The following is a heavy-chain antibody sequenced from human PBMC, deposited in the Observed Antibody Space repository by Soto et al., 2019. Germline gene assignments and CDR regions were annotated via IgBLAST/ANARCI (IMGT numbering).Heavy chain of an antibody. Sequence: QVQLVQSGAEVKKPGSSVKVSCKASGGTFSSYAISWVRQAPGQGLEWMGGIIPIFGTANYAQKFQGRVTITAAEATSTAYMELSSLSSEDPAVYYCAGARGSPREAFDYWGQGTLVTVSS. CDR3: AGARGSPREAFDY. J-gene: IGHJ4*02. V-gene: IGHV1-69*01. CDR1: GGTFSSYA. D-gene: IGHD3-10*01. CDR2: IIPIFGTA.